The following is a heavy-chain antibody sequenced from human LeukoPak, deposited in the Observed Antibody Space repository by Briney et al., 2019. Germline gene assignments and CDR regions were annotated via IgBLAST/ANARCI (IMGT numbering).Heavy chain of an antibody. J-gene: IGHJ1*01. V-gene: IGHV1-69*04. CDR3: ARVSYYDSSGYPEYFHH. CDR1: GGTFSSYA. D-gene: IGHD3-22*01. Sequence: SVKVSSKASGGTFSSYAISWVRQAPGQGLEWMGRIIPILGIPNYAQKFQGRVTITADKSTTTAYMELSSLRSEDTAVYYCARVSYYDSSGYPEYFHHWGQGTLVTVSS. CDR2: IIPILGIP.